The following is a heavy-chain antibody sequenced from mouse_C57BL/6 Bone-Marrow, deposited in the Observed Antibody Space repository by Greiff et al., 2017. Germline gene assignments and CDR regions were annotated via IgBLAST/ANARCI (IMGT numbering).Heavy chain of an antibody. V-gene: IGHV14-3*01. CDR3: ARPLNWALAMDY. Sequence: EVQLQESVAELVRPGASVKLSCTASGFNIKNTYMHWVKQRPDQGLEWIGWIYPANGSTKYAPKFPGKAPITADTSSNTAYLQLSSLASEDTAIYYCARPLNWALAMDYWGQGTSVTVSS. D-gene: IGHD4-1*02. J-gene: IGHJ4*01. CDR2: IYPANGST. CDR1: GFNIKNTY.